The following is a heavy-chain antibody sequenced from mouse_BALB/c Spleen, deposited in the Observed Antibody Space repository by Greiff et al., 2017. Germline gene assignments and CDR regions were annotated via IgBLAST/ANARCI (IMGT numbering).Heavy chain of an antibody. D-gene: IGHD1-1*01. CDR1: GYSFTGYF. Sequence: VQLQQSGPELVKPGASVKISCKASGYSFTGYFMNWVMQSHGKSLEWIGRINPYNGDTFYNQKFKGKATLTVDKSSSTAHMELRSLASEDSAVYYCARLNYGTPCFDYWGQGTTLTVSS. CDR3: ARLNYGTPCFDY. V-gene: IGHV1-20*02. J-gene: IGHJ2*01. CDR2: INPYNGDT.